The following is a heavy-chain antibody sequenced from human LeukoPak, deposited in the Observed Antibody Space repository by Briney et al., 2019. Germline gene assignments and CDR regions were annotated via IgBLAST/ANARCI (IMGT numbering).Heavy chain of an antibody. CDR3: AREEGNSNYPNYFDY. D-gene: IGHD4-11*01. J-gene: IGHJ4*02. V-gene: IGHV3-23*01. Sequence: GSLRLSYAASGFTFSSYSMSWVRQAPGKGLEWVSAISGSGGSTYYADSVKGRFTISRDNSKNTLYLQMNSLRAEDTAVYYCAREEGNSNYPNYFDYWGQGTLVTVSS. CDR1: GFTFSSYS. CDR2: ISGSGGST.